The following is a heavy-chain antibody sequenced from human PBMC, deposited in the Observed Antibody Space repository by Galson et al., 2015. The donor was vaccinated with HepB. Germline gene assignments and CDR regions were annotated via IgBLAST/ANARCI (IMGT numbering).Heavy chain of an antibody. CDR3: ARPPDYYDSSGYDYYFDY. CDR1: GYSFTSYW. V-gene: IGHV5-51*03. D-gene: IGHD3-22*01. Sequence: QSGAEVKKPGESLKISCKGSGYSFTSYWIGWVRQMPGKGLEWMGIIYPGDSDTRDRPSFQGQVTISADKSISTAYLQWSSLKASDTAMYYCARPPDYYDSSGYDYYFDYWGQGTLVTVSS. J-gene: IGHJ4*02. CDR2: IYPGDSDT.